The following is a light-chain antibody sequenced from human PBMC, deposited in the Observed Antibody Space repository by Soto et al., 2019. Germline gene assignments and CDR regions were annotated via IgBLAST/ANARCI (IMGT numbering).Light chain of an antibody. CDR1: RNVSIY. J-gene: IGKJ5*01. Sequence: PLTQSPSSLAASVGDRLTLTCRASRNVSIYLNCYQHKPGKGPTLLIHATSNLQSGVPSRFSGSGSGTEFALTISSLEPEDFGTYYCQQSYKMPSFGQGTRLEIK. CDR2: ATS. CDR3: QQSYKMPS. V-gene: IGKV1-39*01.